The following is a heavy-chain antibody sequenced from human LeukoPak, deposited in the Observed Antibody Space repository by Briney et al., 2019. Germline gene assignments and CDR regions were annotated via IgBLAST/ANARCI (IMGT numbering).Heavy chain of an antibody. V-gene: IGHV1-3*01. CDR1: GYTFTSYA. CDR3: ASRRPRPHYDSSELDY. CDR2: INAGNGNT. D-gene: IGHD3-22*01. J-gene: IGHJ4*02. Sequence: ASVKVSCKASGYTFTSYAMHWVRQAPGQRLEWMGWINAGNGNTKYSQKFRGRVTITRDTSASTAYMELSSLRSEDTAVYYCASRRPRPHYDSSELDYWGQGTLVTVSS.